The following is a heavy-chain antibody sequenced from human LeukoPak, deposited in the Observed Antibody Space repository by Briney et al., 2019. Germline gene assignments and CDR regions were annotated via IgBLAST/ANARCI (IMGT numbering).Heavy chain of an antibody. CDR1: GFTFNNYA. CDR2: ISTNGDNT. CDR3: ARDQGIEGATYMDV. J-gene: IGHJ6*03. V-gene: IGHV3-64*01. D-gene: IGHD1-26*01. Sequence: GGSLRLSCAASGFTFNNYAMHWVRRAPGKGLESVSAISTNGDNTYYGNSVKGRFTISRDNSKNTVYLHMGSLRVEDMAVYYCARDQGIEGATYMDVWGRGTTVTVSS.